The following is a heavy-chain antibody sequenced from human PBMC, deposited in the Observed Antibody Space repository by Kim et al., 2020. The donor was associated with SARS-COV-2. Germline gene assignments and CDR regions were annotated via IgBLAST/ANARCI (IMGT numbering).Heavy chain of an antibody. V-gene: IGHV6-1*01. Sequence: SQTLSLTCAISGDSVSSNSAAWNWIRQSPSRGLEWLGRTYYRSKWYNDYAVSVKSRITINPDTSKNQFSLQLNSVTPEDTAVYYCARDHTAAAGTDYYYGMDVWGQGTTVTVSS. D-gene: IGHD6-13*01. CDR1: GDSVSSNSAA. CDR2: TYYRSKWYN. CDR3: ARDHTAAAGTDYYYGMDV. J-gene: IGHJ6*02.